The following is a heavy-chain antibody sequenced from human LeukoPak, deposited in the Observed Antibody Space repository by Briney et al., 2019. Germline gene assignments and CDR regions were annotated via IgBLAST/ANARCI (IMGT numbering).Heavy chain of an antibody. V-gene: IGHV4-59*12. J-gene: IGHJ3*02. CDR3: ARVAVSTIFGVVITVAGYAFDI. CDR1: GGSISSYY. CDR2: IYYSGST. Sequence: SETLSLTFTVSGGSISSYYWSWIRQPPGKGLEWIGYIYYSGSTYYNPSLKSRVTISLDTSKNQFSLKLSSVTAADTAVYYCARVAVSTIFGVVITVAGYAFDIWGQGTMVTVSS. D-gene: IGHD3-3*01.